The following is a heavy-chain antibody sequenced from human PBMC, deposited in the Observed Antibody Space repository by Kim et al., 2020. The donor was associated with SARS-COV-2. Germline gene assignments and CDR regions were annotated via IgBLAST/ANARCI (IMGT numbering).Heavy chain of an antibody. V-gene: IGHV1-3*01. D-gene: IGHD4-4*01. Sequence: KTKYPTKVQGRGTITRDTSANTAYMDLRSLTFEDTAIYYCARDMNPTVYDYWGQGTLVTVSS. J-gene: IGHJ4*02. CDR2: KT. CDR3: ARDMNPTVYDY.